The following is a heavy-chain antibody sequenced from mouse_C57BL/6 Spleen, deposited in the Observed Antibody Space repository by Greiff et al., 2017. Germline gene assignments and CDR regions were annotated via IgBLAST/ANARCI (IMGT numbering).Heavy chain of an antibody. D-gene: IGHD2-4*01. J-gene: IGHJ1*03. CDR2: INPGSGGT. CDR3: AIHYDYDGYV. V-gene: IGHV1-54*01. Sequence: VQLQQSGAELVRPGTSVKVSCKASGYAFTNYLIEWVKQRPGQGLEWIGVINPGSGGTNYNEKFKGKATLTADKSSSTAYMQLSSLTSEDSAVYLCAIHYDYDGYVWGTGTTVTVSS. CDR1: GYAFTNYL.